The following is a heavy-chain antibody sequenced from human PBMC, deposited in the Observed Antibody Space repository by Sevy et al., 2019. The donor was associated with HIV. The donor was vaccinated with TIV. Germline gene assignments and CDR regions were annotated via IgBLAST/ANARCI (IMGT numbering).Heavy chain of an antibody. Sequence: GGSLRLSCVVSGFTFNTYPLHWVRQAPGKGLEWVAVVSDDGSTKYYADSVKGRFTISRDNSKNTLYLQMNSLRADDTAIYYCARPGITSGYLYYFDYWGQETLVTVSS. D-gene: IGHD3-22*01. CDR2: VSDDGSTK. CDR1: GFTFNTYP. J-gene: IGHJ4*02. CDR3: ARPGITSGYLYYFDY. V-gene: IGHV3-30*04.